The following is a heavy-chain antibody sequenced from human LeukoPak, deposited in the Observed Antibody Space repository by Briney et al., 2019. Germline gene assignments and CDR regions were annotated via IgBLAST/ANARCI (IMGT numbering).Heavy chain of an antibody. D-gene: IGHD3-10*01. CDR1: GYTFTVYY. CDR2: INPNSGGT. J-gene: IGHJ5*02. Sequence: ASVKVSCKASGYTFTVYYMHWVRQAPGQGLEWMGWINPNSGGTNYAQKFQGRVTMTRDTSISTAYMELSRLRSDDTAVYYCATYYYGSGSYYRFDPWGQGTLVTVSS. V-gene: IGHV1-2*02. CDR3: ATYYYGSGSYYRFDP.